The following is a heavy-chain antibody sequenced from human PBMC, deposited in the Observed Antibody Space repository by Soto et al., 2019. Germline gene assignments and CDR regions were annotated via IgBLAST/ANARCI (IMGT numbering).Heavy chain of an antibody. CDR3: AKVVAGHYYGMDV. CDR1: GFTFDDYT. Sequence: EVQLVESGGVVVQPGGSLRLSCAASGFTFDDYTMHWVRQAPGKGLEWVSLISWDGGSTYYADSVKGRFTISRDNSKNSLYLQMNSLRTEDTALYYCAKVVAGHYYGMDVWGQGTTVTVSS. D-gene: IGHD2-15*01. V-gene: IGHV3-43*01. J-gene: IGHJ6*02. CDR2: ISWDGGST.